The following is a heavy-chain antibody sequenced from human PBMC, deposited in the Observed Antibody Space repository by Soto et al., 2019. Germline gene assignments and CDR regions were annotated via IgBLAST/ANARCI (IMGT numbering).Heavy chain of an antibody. J-gene: IGHJ4*02. V-gene: IGHV4-34*01. Sequence: QVQLQQWGAGLLKPSETLSLTCAVYGGSFSGYYWSWIRQHPGKGLEWIGEINHSGSTNYNPSLKSRVTISVDASKNQFSLKLSSVTAADTAVYYCARDNHDIVVVVAERTVTTSYYFAYWGQGTLVTVSS. CDR3: ARDNHDIVVVVAERTVTTSYYFAY. D-gene: IGHD2-15*01. CDR2: INHSGST. CDR1: GGSFSGYY.